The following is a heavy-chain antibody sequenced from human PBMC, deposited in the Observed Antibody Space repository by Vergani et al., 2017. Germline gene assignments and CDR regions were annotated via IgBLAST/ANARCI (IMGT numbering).Heavy chain of an antibody. V-gene: IGHV1-18*04. CDR2: ISAYNGNT. CDR3: ATLAPKSYCSSTSCFAAFDP. CDR1: GYTFTSYG. Sequence: QVQLVQSGAEVKKPGASVKVSCKASGYTFTSYGISWVRQAPGQGLEWMGWISAYNGNTNYAQKLQGRVTMTTDTSTSTAYMELRSLRSDDTAVYYCATLAPKSYCSSTSCFAAFDPWGQGTLVTVSS. J-gene: IGHJ5*02. D-gene: IGHD2-2*01.